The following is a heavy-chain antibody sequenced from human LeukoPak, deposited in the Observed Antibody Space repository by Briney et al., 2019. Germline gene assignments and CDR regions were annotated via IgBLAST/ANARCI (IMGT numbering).Heavy chain of an antibody. CDR1: GGSFSGYY. D-gene: IGHD3-3*01. CDR2: IDHSGST. J-gene: IGHJ3*02. V-gene: IGHV4-34*01. Sequence: SETLSLTCAVYGGSFSGYYWSWIRQPPGKGLEWIGEIDHSGSTNYNPSLKSRVTISVDTSKNQFSLKLSSVTAADTAVYYCARPRYYDFWSGYKGAHRNDAFDIWGQGTMVTVPS. CDR3: ARPRYYDFWSGYKGAHRNDAFDI.